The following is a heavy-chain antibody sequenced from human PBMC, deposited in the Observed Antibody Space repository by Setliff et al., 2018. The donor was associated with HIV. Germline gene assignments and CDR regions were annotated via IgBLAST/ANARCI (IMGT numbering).Heavy chain of an antibody. Sequence: ETLSLTCDVSGFSISSRYYWGWIRQSPGKGLEWVSSISSSSSYIYHADSVKGRFTISRDNSKNTLYLQMNSLRAEDTAVYYCAKGPWDEPHAFNIWGLGTVVTVSS. CDR2: ISSSSSYI. CDR1: GFSISSRYY. D-gene: IGHD1-26*01. V-gene: IGHV3-21*04. J-gene: IGHJ3*02. CDR3: AKGPWDEPHAFNI.